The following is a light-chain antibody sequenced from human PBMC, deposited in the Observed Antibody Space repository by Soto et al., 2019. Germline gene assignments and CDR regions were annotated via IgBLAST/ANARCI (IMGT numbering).Light chain of an antibody. V-gene: IGKV3-15*01. J-gene: IGKJ4*01. CDR3: QQYNNWPPVT. CDR1: QSVSSK. Sequence: EIVMTQSPATLSVSPGERATLSCRASQSVSSKLAWYQQRPGQAPRRLIYGASTRATGIPARFSGSGSGTEFTLPISSLQSEDFAVYYCQQYNNWPPVTFGGGTKVEIK. CDR2: GAS.